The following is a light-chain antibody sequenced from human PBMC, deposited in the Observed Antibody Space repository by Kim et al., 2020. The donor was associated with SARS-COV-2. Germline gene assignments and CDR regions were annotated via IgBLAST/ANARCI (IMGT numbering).Light chain of an antibody. Sequence: SPRKRGTLSCRPSQSMSNSLAGYQQESGQAPRLLIYETSTRATGVPARFSGSGSGTDFTLTISFVEAEDFAVYFCQQGSNWPPVTFGQGTRLEIK. CDR3: QQGSNWPPVT. J-gene: IGKJ5*01. CDR2: ETS. CDR1: QSMSNS. V-gene: IGKV3-11*01.